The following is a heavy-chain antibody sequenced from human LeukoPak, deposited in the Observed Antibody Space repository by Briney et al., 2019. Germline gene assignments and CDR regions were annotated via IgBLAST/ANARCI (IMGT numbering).Heavy chain of an antibody. Sequence: GGSLRLSCAASGFTFSSHGMHWVRQAPGKGLEWVAIISYDGSNKYYADSVKGRFTISRDNSKNTLYLQMNSLRAEDTAVYYCAKDSTPMGLYFDYWGQGTLVTVSS. D-gene: IGHD5-18*01. V-gene: IGHV3-30*18. CDR3: AKDSTPMGLYFDY. J-gene: IGHJ4*02. CDR2: ISYDGSNK. CDR1: GFTFSSHG.